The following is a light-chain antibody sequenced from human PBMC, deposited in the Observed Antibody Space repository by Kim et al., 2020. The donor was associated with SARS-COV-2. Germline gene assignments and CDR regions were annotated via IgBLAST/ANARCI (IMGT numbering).Light chain of an antibody. J-gene: IGLJ2*01. CDR1: RSDSGGSNY. CDR2: EVS. V-gene: IGLV2-14*01. CDR3: SSYAGDSTVV. Sequence: GQSRTISCTESRSDSGGSNYVSGYQQQPGKAPKLMIYEVSNRPSGVSNRFSGSKSGNTASLTISGLQAEDEAEYYCSSYAGDSTVVFGGGTKVTVL.